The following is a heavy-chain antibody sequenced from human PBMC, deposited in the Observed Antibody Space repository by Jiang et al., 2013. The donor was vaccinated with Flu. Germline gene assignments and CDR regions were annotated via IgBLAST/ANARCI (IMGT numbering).Heavy chain of an antibody. D-gene: IGHD3-10*01. Sequence: GYTFTSYAMNWVRQAPGQGLEWMGWINTNTGNPTYAQGFTGRFVFSLDTSVSTAYLQISSLKAEDTAVYYCARDFGSYYGSGEASNLWGQGTLVTVSS. CDR1: GYTFTSYA. V-gene: IGHV7-4-1*02. J-gene: IGHJ4*02. CDR2: INTNTGNP. CDR3: ARDFGSYYGSGEASNL.